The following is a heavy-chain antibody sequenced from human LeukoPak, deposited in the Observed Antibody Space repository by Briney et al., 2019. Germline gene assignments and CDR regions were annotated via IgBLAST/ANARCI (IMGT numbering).Heavy chain of an antibody. CDR1: GGSISSYY. Sequence: PSETLSLTCTVSGGSISSYYWSWIRQPAGKGLEWIGRIYTSGSTNYNPSLKSRVTMSVDTSKNQFSLKLSSVTAADTAVYYCARDRYSSSPLPGYYYYMDVWGKGTTVTVSS. CDR2: IYTSGST. D-gene: IGHD6-6*01. CDR3: ARDRYSSSPLPGYYYYMDV. J-gene: IGHJ6*03. V-gene: IGHV4-4*07.